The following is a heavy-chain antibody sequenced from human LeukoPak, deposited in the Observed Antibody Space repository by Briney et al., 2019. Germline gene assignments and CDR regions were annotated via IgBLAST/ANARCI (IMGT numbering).Heavy chain of an antibody. CDR3: ARHRSGGSQDDAFDI. CDR2: IKQDGSEK. CDR1: GFPFSGYS. J-gene: IGHJ3*02. D-gene: IGHD2-15*01. V-gene: IGHV3-7*01. Sequence: PGGSLRLSCAASGFPFSGYSMTWVRQAPGKGLEWVADIKQDGSEKYYVDSVKGRFTISRQNAKNSLFLQMNSLRAEDTAVYYCARHRSGGSQDDAFDIWGQGTMVTVSS.